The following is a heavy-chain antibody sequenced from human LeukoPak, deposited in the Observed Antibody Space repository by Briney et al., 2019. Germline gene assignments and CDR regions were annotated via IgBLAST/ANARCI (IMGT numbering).Heavy chain of an antibody. CDR1: GGSISSKY. D-gene: IGHD6-13*01. V-gene: IGHV4-59*08. CDR3: ARQGIAAAGIIDY. Sequence: TSETLSLTCTVSGGSISSKYWSWIRQPPGKGLEWIGYIYYSGSTYYNPSLKSRVTMSVDTSKNQFSLKLSSVTAADTAVYYCARQGIAAAGIIDYWGQGTLVTVSS. CDR2: IYYSGST. J-gene: IGHJ4*02.